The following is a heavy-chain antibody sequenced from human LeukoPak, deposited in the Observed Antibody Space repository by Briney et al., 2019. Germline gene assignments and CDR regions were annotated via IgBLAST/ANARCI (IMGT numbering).Heavy chain of an antibody. D-gene: IGHD4/OR15-4a*01. V-gene: IGHV4-61*01. J-gene: IGHJ2*01. CDR1: GGSVSSESYY. Sequence: SETLSLTCTVSGGSVSSESYYWSWSRQPPGKGLEWIGYTGSTNWNPSLKSRITISVDTSKNQFSLKLSSVTAADTAVYYCARVPGYDYRYGYFDIWGRGALVTVSS. CDR2: TGST. CDR3: ARVPGYDYRYGYFDI.